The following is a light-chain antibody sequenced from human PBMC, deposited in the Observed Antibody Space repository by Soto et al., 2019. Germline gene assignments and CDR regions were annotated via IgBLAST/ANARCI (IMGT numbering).Light chain of an antibody. CDR2: TTD. CDR1: SSNIGSNT. CDR3: AGWDDSLDAWV. J-gene: IGLJ3*02. Sequence: QSVLTQPPSASGTPGQRVTISCSGSSSNIGSNTVNWYQQLPGTAPKLLIYTTDQRPSGVPDRFSASKSGTSASLAISGLQYEDEADYFCAGWDDSLDAWVFGGGTKLTVL. V-gene: IGLV1-44*01.